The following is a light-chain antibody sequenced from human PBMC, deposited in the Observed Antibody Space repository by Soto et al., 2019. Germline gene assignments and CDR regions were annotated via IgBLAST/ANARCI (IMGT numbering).Light chain of an antibody. CDR3: QQCANWPIT. V-gene: IGKV3-15*01. J-gene: IGKJ5*01. CDR2: GAS. CDR1: QSISRN. Sequence: EIVMTQSPATLSVSPGERATLSCRASQSISRNYLAWYQQKPGLAPRLLIYGASTRATGIPASFSGSGSGTEFTLTISSLQSEDFAVYYCQQCANWPITFGQGTRLEIK.